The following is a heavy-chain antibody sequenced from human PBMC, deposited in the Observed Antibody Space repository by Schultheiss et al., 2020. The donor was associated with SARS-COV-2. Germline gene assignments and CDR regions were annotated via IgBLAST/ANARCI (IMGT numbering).Heavy chain of an antibody. D-gene: IGHD1-26*01. CDR3: ARGQWEMDHYFDY. CDR1: GFPFSTYW. Sequence: GGSLRLSCVASGFPFSTYWMHWVRQAPGKGLVWVSRINSDGSSTRYADSVKGRFTISRDNAKNMLYLQMNSLRAEDTAVYYCARGQWEMDHYFDYWGQGTLVTVSS. J-gene: IGHJ4*02. V-gene: IGHV3-74*01. CDR2: INSDGSST.